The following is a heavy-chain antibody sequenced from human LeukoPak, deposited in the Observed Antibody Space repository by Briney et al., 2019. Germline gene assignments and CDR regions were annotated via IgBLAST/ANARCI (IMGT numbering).Heavy chain of an antibody. J-gene: IGHJ6*03. CDR3: ARADYYYYYYMDV. CDR1: GFTFSSYS. V-gene: IGHV3-48*01. Sequence: GGSLRLSCAASGFTFSSYSMNWVRQAPGKGLEWVSFISSTSSTIYYADSVKGLFTISRDNAKNSLYLQMNSLRAEDTAVYYCARADYYYYYYMDVWGRGTTVTVSS. CDR2: ISSTSSTI.